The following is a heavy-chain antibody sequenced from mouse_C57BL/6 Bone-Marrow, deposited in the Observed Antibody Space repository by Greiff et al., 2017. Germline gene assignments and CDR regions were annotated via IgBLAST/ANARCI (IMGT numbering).Heavy chain of an antibody. J-gene: IGHJ4*01. CDR2: ISDGGSYT. V-gene: IGHV5-4*01. CDR1: GFTFSSYA. CDR3: ASATTVVAGAMDY. D-gene: IGHD1-1*01. Sequence: EVQLLESGGGLVKPGGSLKLSCAASGFTFSSYAMSWVRQTPEQRLEWVATISDGGSYTYYPDNVKGRFTISIDNATNNLYLQMSHLKSEDTALDYCASATTVVAGAMDYWGQGTSVTVSS.